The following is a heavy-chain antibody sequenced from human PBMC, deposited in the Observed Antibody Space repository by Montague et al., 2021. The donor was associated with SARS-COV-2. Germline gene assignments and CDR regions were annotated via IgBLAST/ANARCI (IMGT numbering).Heavy chain of an antibody. CDR2: IFYRGTT. D-gene: IGHD1-26*01. CDR3: VSGATRTFDY. V-gene: IGHV4-59*01. Sequence: SETLSLTCTVSGDSLTYFYWSWIRQSPGKGLEWIGNIFYRGTTNYNPSLKSRVTISVDTSKNQFSLNLTSVTAADTAVYYCVSGATRTFDYWGQGTLVTVSS. J-gene: IGHJ4*02. CDR1: GDSLTYFY.